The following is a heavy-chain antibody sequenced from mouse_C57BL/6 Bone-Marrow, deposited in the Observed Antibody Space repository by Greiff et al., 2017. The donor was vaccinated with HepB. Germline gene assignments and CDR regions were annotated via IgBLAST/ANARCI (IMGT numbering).Heavy chain of an antibody. D-gene: IGHD1-1*01. Sequence: VQLQQPGAELVKPGASVKVSCKASGYTFTSYWMHWVKQRPGQGLEWIGRIHPSDSDTNYNQKFKGKATLTVDKSSSKAYMQLSSLTSEDSAVYYWAIGGYYYGSSDWYFDVWGTGTTVTVSS. CDR3: AIGGYYYGSSDWYFDV. CDR1: GYTFTSYW. V-gene: IGHV1-74*01. CDR2: IHPSDSDT. J-gene: IGHJ1*03.